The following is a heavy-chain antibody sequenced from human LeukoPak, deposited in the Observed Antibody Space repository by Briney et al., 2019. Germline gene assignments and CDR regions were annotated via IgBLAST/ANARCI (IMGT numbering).Heavy chain of an antibody. CDR3: ARLPCSRMGCSSSWFDP. J-gene: IGHJ5*02. CDR1: GFVFNNFG. CDR2: ISGGGGGSK. Sequence: TGGSLRLSCAASGFVFNNFGMTWVRQAPGKGLEWVSTISGGGGGSKWYADSVKGRFTISGDNSRDTLYLHMNSLRDEDTAVCYCARLPCSRMGCSSSWFDPWGQGIQVTVSS. V-gene: IGHV3-23*01. D-gene: IGHD2-2*01.